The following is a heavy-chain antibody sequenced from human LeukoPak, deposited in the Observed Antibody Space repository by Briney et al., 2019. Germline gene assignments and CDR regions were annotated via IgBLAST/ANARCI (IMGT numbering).Heavy chain of an antibody. Sequence: PSETLSLTCTVSGGSITSSTYYWGWIRQPPGKGLEWIGSIYSSGSTYYNPSLKSRVTISVDTSKNQFSLKLSSVTAADTAVYYCARLDYWGNWGQGTLVTVSS. J-gene: IGHJ4*02. V-gene: IGHV4-39*07. CDR3: ARLDYWGN. CDR1: GGSITSSTYY. D-gene: IGHD3-3*01. CDR2: IYSSGST.